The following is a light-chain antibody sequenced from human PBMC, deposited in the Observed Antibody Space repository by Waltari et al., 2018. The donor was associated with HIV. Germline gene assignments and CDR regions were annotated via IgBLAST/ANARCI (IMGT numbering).Light chain of an antibody. J-gene: IGKJ1*01. Sequence: DIEMTPFPSSLSASVGGRVTITCRETKSISTFLNWYQQESGKAPKLLIYSASTLQDGVSSRFSGSGSGTDFTLTINNLQPEDFGTYYCQQSYSSRSWTFGQGTKVDVK. V-gene: IGKV1-39*01. CDR3: QQSYSSRSWT. CDR2: SAS. CDR1: KSISTF.